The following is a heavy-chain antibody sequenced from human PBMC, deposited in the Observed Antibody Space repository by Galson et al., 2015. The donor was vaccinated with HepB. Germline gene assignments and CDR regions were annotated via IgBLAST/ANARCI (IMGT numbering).Heavy chain of an antibody. Sequence: SLRLSCAASGFTFSSYAMHWVRQAPGKGLEWVAVISYDGSNKYYADSVKGRFTISRDNSKNTLYLQMNSLRAEDTAVYYCARVRVRGVIIDPRYYYYGMDVWAKGPRSPSP. D-gene: IGHD3-10*01. CDR2: ISYDGSNK. V-gene: IGHV3-30-3*01. CDR1: GFTFSSYA. CDR3: ARVRVRGVIIDPRYYYYGMDV. J-gene: IGHJ6*02.